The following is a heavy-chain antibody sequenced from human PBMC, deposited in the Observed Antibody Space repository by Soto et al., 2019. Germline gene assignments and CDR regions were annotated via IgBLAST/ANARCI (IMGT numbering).Heavy chain of an antibody. CDR1: GFTFSSYG. J-gene: IGHJ4*02. Sequence: GGSLRLSCAASGFTFSSYGMHWVRQAPGKGLEWVAVISYDGSNKYYADSVKGRFTISRDNSKNTLYLQMNSLRAEDTAVYYCAKDTISRVAGSYFDYWGQGTLVTVSS. CDR2: ISYDGSNK. V-gene: IGHV3-30*18. CDR3: AKDTISRVAGSYFDY. D-gene: IGHD6-19*01.